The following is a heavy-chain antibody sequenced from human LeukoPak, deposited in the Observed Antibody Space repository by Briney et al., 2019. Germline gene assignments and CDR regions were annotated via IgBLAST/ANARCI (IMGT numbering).Heavy chain of an antibody. Sequence: GGSLRLSCVASGFTLSTAWMHWARQTPGKGLVWVSHINGDGRRINYADDVKGRFTISRDNAKNTLYLQMNSLRVEDTAVYYCVRDLPRTSGPWGQGTLVTVSS. CDR2: INGDGRRI. CDR1: GFTLSTAW. V-gene: IGHV3-74*01. D-gene: IGHD3-10*01. CDR3: VRDLPRTSGP. J-gene: IGHJ5*02.